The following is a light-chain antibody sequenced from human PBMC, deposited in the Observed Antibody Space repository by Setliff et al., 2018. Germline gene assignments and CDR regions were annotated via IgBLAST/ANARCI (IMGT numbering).Light chain of an antibody. CDR2: DVS. CDR1: GSDVGAYKF. J-gene: IGLJ1*01. CDR3: CSHTGTSTPYV. V-gene: IGLV2-14*01. Sequence: QSVLAQPASVSGSPGQSIAVSCTGSGSDVGAYKFVSWYQQRPGKAPRLMIYDVSNRPSGVSDRFSGSKSGNTASLTISGLQAEDEADYHCCSHTGTSTPYVFGTGTKVTVL.